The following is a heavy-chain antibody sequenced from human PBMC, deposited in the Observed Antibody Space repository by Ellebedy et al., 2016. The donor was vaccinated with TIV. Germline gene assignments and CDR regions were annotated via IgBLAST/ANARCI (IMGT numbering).Heavy chain of an antibody. V-gene: IGHV4-39*07. D-gene: IGHD6-13*01. CDR3: ARELAIEEAGMFDY. CDR2: ISYTGST. J-gene: IGHJ4*02. CDR1: GGPFSTSSYF. Sequence: MPSETLSLTCTVSGGPFSTSSYFWGWIRQPPGKGLDWIGSISYTGSTYYNPSLKSRVTMSIDTSKNQFSLRLTSVTAADTALYYCARELAIEEAGMFDYWGQGTVVTVSS.